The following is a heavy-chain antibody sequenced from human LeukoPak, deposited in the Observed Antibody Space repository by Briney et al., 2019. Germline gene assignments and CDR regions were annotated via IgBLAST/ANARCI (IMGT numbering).Heavy chain of an antibody. D-gene: IGHD3-22*01. J-gene: IGHJ4*02. V-gene: IGHV3-48*04. CDR2: ISSSSYTR. CDR1: GFSFNVYS. CDR3: ARFYHENDGSYYPYFDS. Sequence: GGSLRLSCAASGFSFNVYSMNWVRQTPGKGLEWISYISSSSYTRYYADSVKGRFTISRDNSKNSLYLQMNNLRPEDTAVYYCARFYHENDGSYYPYFDSWGQGTLVTVSS.